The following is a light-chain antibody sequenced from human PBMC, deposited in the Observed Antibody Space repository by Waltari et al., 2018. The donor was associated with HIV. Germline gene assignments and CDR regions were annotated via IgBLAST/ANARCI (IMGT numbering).Light chain of an antibody. CDR2: HVR. CDR3: SSWTSSTTLV. CDR1: NSDFGTYDF. J-gene: IGLJ1*01. Sequence: QSALTQPASVSGSPGQSITISCTGSNSDFGTYDFFSWYQQYPGKAPRLIISHVRNRPSGISSRFSGSKYGYTASLTISGLRAEDEADYFCSSWTSSTTLVFGTGTKVTVL. V-gene: IGLV2-14*01.